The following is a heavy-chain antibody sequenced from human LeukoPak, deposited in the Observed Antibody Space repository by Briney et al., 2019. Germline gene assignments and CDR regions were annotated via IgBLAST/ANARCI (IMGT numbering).Heavy chain of an antibody. CDR2: ISGDGGST. J-gene: IGHJ6*02. V-gene: IGHV3-43*02. CDR1: GFTFDDYA. Sequence: PGGSLRLSCAASGFTFDDYAMHWVRQAPGKGLEWVSLISGDGGSTYYADSVEGRFTISRDNSKNSLYLQMNSLRTEDTALYYCAKDMGRFYDSSGYYSYYYYYYGMDVWGQGTTVTVSS. CDR3: AKDMGRFYDSSGYYSYYYYYYGMDV. D-gene: IGHD3-22*01.